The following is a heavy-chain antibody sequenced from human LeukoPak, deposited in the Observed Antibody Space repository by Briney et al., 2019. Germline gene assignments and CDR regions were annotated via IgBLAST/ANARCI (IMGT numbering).Heavy chain of an antibody. V-gene: IGHV3-66*01. Sequence: GGSLRLSCAASGFTVSSNYMSWVRQAPGKGLEWVSVIYSGGSTYYADSVKGRFTISRDNSKNTLYLQMNSLRAEDTAVYYCARGYDSSGYYLWGFDYWGQGTLVTVSS. CDR3: ARGYDSSGYYLWGFDY. CDR1: GFTVSSNY. CDR2: IYSGGST. J-gene: IGHJ4*02. D-gene: IGHD3-22*01.